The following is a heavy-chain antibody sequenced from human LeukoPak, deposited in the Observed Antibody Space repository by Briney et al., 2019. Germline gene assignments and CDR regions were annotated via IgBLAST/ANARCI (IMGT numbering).Heavy chain of an antibody. Sequence: GGSLRLSCAASGFTVSSNYMSWVRQAPGKGLEWVSVIYSGGSTYYADSVKGRFTISRDNSKNTLYLQMNSLRAEDTAVYYCARSTVTADFRFDPWGQGPLVTVSS. J-gene: IGHJ5*02. D-gene: IGHD4-17*01. V-gene: IGHV3-66*01. CDR2: IYSGGST. CDR1: GFTVSSNY. CDR3: ARSTVTADFRFDP.